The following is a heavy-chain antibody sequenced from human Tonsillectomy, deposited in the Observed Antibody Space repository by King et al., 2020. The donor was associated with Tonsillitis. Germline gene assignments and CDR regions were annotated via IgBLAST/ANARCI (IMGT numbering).Heavy chain of an antibody. D-gene: IGHD6-19*01. CDR1: GYSIRSGYY. V-gene: IGHV4-38-2*02. CDR2: ISHIGST. J-gene: IGHJ4*02. CDR3: TREEAGTNVDY. Sequence: VQLQESGPGLVKPSETLSLTCTVSGYSIRSGYYWGWIRQFPGKGLEWIGSISHIGSTFYNPSLKSRVSVSLDTSKNRFALKLTSVTAADTALFYCTREEAGTNVDYWGQGVLVTVSS.